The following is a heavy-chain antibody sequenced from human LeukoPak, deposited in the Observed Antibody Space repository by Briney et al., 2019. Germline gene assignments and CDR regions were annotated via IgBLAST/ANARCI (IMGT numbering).Heavy chain of an antibody. D-gene: IGHD2-8*01. Sequence: PSETLSLTCAVYGGSFSGYYWSWIRQPPGKGLEWIGEINHSGSTNYNPSLKSRVTISVDTSKNQFSLKLCSVTAADTAVYYCARVVYSYGMDVWGQGTTVTVSS. J-gene: IGHJ6*02. CDR3: ARVVYSYGMDV. V-gene: IGHV4-34*01. CDR1: GGSFSGYY. CDR2: INHSGST.